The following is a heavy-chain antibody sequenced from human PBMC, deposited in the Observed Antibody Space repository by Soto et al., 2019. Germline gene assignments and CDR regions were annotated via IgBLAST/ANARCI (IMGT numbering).Heavy chain of an antibody. Sequence: SVKVSCKASGYTFTVYYMHWVRQAPGQGLEWMGWINPNSGVAKYAQKFQGRVTMTRDTSISTAYMELTRLRPDDTAVYYCARGAVLGNWFDPWGQGTLVTVSS. J-gene: IGHJ5*01. V-gene: IGHV1-2*02. CDR2: INPNSGVA. D-gene: IGHD6-19*01. CDR1: GYTFTVYY. CDR3: ARGAVLGNWFDP.